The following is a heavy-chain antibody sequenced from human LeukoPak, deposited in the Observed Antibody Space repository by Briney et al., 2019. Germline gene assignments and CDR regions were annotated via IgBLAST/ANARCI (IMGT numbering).Heavy chain of an antibody. J-gene: IGHJ5*02. Sequence: SETLSLTCSVSGGSISISSNYWGWIRQPPGKGLEWIGSIYYSGTTYYNPSLKSRVTISVDTSKNQFSLKLNSVTAADTAVYYCAREVAEYTSGWYGHWFDPWGQGTLVTVSS. V-gene: IGHV4-39*02. CDR2: IYYSGTT. D-gene: IGHD6-19*01. CDR3: AREVAEYTSGWYGHWFDP. CDR1: GGSISISSNY.